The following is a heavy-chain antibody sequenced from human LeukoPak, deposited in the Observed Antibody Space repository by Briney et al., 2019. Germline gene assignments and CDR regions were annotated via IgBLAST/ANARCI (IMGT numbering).Heavy chain of an antibody. D-gene: IGHD2-8*01. CDR3: ARSLIKNYYMDV. Sequence: GGSLRLSCAASGFSLSSYSMNWVRQAPGKGLEWVSSISSSSSYIYYADSVKGRFTISRDNAKNSLYLQMNSLRAEDTAVYYCARSLIKNYYMDVWGKGTTVTVSS. J-gene: IGHJ6*03. CDR2: ISSSSSYI. CDR1: GFSLSSYS. V-gene: IGHV3-21*01.